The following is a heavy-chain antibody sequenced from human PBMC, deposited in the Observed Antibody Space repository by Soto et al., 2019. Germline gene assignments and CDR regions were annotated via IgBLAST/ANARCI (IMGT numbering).Heavy chain of an antibody. D-gene: IGHD3-10*01. CDR1: GYTLTELS. CDR3: ATKRNYPDAFDI. Sequence: SLKVSCKVSGYTLTELSMHWVRQAPGKGLEWMGGFDPEDGETIYAQKFQGRVTMTEGTSTDTAYMELSSLRSEDTAVYYCATKRNYPDAFDIWGQGTMVTVSS. V-gene: IGHV1-24*01. J-gene: IGHJ3*02. CDR2: FDPEDGET.